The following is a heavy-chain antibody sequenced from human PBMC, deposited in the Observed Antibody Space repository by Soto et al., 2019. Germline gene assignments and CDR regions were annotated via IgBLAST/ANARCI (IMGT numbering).Heavy chain of an antibody. CDR1: GFTFNSYA. Sequence: GGSLRLSCAASGFTFNSYAMSWVRQAPGKGLEWVSAISGSGGSTYYADSVKGRFTISRDNSKNTLYLQMNSLRAEDTAVYYCAKKLGPYYDFWSGYSIFDYWGQGTLVTVSS. CDR2: ISGSGGST. V-gene: IGHV3-23*01. CDR3: AKKLGPYYDFWSGYSIFDY. J-gene: IGHJ4*02. D-gene: IGHD3-3*01.